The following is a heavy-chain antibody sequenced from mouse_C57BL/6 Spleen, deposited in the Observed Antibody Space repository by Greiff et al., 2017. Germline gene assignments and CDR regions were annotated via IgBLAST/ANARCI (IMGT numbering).Heavy chain of an antibody. D-gene: IGHD2-3*01. CDR1: GYTFTDHT. J-gene: IGHJ2*01. CDR3: ARGDGYYAYFDY. CDR2: IYPRDGST. Sequence: VHLVESDAELVKPGASVKISCKVSGYTFTDHTIHWMKQRPEQGLEWIGYIYPRDGSTKYNEKFKGKATLTADKSSSTAYMQLNSLTSEDSAVYFCARGDGYYAYFDYWGQGTTLTVSS. V-gene: IGHV1-78*01.